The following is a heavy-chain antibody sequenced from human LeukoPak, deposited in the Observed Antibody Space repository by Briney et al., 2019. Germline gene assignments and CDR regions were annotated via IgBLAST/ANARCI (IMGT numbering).Heavy chain of an antibody. V-gene: IGHV3-30*02. Sequence: GGSLRLSYAASGFTFSSYGMHWVRQAPGKGLEWVAYVHYDGSILSYTDSVKGRFTISRDNSKHTAHLQMSSLTTDDTGVYYCAKDKVPMDVWGKGTTVTVSS. CDR2: VHYDGSIL. J-gene: IGHJ6*03. CDR1: GFTFSSYG. CDR3: AKDKVPMDV.